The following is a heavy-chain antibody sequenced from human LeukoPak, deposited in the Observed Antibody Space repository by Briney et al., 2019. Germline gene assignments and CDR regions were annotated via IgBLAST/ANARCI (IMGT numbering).Heavy chain of an antibody. CDR3: ARNSRVPGTRVHYYYYMDV. V-gene: IGHV1-18*01. J-gene: IGHJ6*03. CDR2: ISTYNGKT. Sequence: ASVKVSCKASGYTFISYGISWVRQAPGQGLEWMGWISTYNGKTNYVQKLQGRVTMTTDTSTSTAYMELRSLRSDDTAVYYCARNSRVPGTRVHYYYYMDVWGKGTTVTVSS. D-gene: IGHD2-2*01. CDR1: GYTFISYG.